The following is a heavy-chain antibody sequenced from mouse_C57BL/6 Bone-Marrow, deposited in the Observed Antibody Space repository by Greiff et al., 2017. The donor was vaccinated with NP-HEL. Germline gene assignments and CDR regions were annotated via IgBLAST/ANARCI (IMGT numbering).Heavy chain of an antibody. CDR2: INPNYGTT. J-gene: IGHJ1*03. CDR3: ARSGLLRSHWYFDV. D-gene: IGHD1-1*01. CDR1: GYSFTDYN. V-gene: IGHV1-39*01. Sequence: EVQLQESGPELVKPGASVKISCKASGYSFTDYNMNWVKQSNGKSLEWIGVINPNYGTTSYNQKFKGKATLTVDQSSSTAYMQLNSLTSEDSAVYYCARSGLLRSHWYFDVWGTGTTVTVSS.